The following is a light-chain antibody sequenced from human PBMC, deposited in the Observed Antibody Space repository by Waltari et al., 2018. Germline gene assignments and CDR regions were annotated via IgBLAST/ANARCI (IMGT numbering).Light chain of an antibody. Sequence: DIQMTQSPSSLSASVGDTVTITCQASEGIYNNLNWYQHKPGKAPKLLIYRASSFQRGIPYRFSGSGSGTEFTLTISSLQPEDFATYYCQQGYSYPLTFGGGTKVEMK. CDR3: QQGYSYPLT. V-gene: IGKV1-39*01. CDR1: EGIYNN. J-gene: IGKJ4*01. CDR2: RAS.